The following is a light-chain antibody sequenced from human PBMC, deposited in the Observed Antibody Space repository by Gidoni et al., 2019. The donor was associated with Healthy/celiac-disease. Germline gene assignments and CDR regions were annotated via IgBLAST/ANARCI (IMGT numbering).Light chain of an antibody. J-gene: IGKJ2*01. CDR3: QQYDNLPYT. Sequence: DIQMTQSPSSLSASVGDRVTITCQASQDISNYLNWYQQKPVKAPKLLIYDASKLETGVPSRFSGSGSGTDFTFTISSLQPEDIATYYCQQYDNLPYTFGQGTKLEIK. CDR1: QDISNY. V-gene: IGKV1-33*01. CDR2: DAS.